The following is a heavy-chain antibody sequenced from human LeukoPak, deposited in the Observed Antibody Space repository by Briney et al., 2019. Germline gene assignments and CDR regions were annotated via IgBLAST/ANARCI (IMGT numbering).Heavy chain of an antibody. J-gene: IGHJ4*02. CDR1: GFTFSRYW. V-gene: IGHV3-74*01. CDR2: INSDGSST. D-gene: IGHD2-15*01. Sequence: PGGSLRLSCAASGFTFSRYWMHWVRQTPGKGLVSVSRINSDGSSTRYADSVKGRFTISRDNAKNTLDLQMSSLRAEDTAVYYCARVDCSGGSCYFDYWGQGTLVTVSS. CDR3: ARVDCSGGSCYFDY.